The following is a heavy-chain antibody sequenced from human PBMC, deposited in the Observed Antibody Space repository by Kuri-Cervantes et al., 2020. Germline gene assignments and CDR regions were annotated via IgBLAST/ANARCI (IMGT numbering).Heavy chain of an antibody. D-gene: IGHD3-22*01. J-gene: IGHJ5*02. Sequence: GSLRLSCAVYGASFSGYYWSWIRQPPGKGLEWIGEINHSGITKHNPSLKSRVTMSVDTSKNQFSLKLSSVTAADTAVYYCARGGDYYDSSGPTDTNWFDPWGQGTLVTVSS. CDR1: GASFSGYY. CDR3: ARGGDYYDSSGPTDTNWFDP. CDR2: INHSGIT. V-gene: IGHV4-34*01.